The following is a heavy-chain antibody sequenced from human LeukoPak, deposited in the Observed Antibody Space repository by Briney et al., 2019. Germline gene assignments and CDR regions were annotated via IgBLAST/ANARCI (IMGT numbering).Heavy chain of an antibody. D-gene: IGHD3-16*01. CDR1: GFTFSSYW. J-gene: IGHJ4*02. Sequence: PGGSLRLSCAASGFTFSSYWMHWVRQAPGKGLVWVSRINSDGSSTSYADSVKGRFTISRDNAKNTLYRQMNSLRAEDTAVYYCARGIMITFGGSLDYWGQGTLVTVSS. CDR2: INSDGSST. V-gene: IGHV3-74*01. CDR3: ARGIMITFGGSLDY.